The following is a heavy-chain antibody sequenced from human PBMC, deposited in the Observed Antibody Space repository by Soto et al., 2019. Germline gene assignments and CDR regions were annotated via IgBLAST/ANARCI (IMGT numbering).Heavy chain of an antibody. Sequence: QVQLVESGGGVAQPGRSLRLSCAVSGFTFSDYGMHWVRQAPGKGLEWVAVVSYDGSYKYYADSVKGRFTVSRDLSGNTLFLQMNSVRIEDTAVYFCAKEMYPRKVLDSSPPWGDDWGQGTLVAGSS. J-gene: IGHJ4*02. D-gene: IGHD6-13*01. CDR1: GFTFSDYG. CDR3: AKEMYPRKVLDSSPPWGDD. CDR2: VSYDGSYK. V-gene: IGHV3-30*18.